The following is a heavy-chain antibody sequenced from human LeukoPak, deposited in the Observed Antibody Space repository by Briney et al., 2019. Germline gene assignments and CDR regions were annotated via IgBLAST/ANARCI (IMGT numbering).Heavy chain of an antibody. D-gene: IGHD4-23*01. V-gene: IGHV3-30*18. Sequence: PGRSLRLSCAASGFTFSSYGTHWVRQAPGKGLEWVAVISYDGSNKYYADSVKGRFTISRDNSKNTLYLQMNSLRAEDTAVYYCAKDKATVVTPPGYWGQGTLVTVSS. CDR1: GFTFSSYG. CDR2: ISYDGSNK. CDR3: AKDKATVVTPPGY. J-gene: IGHJ4*02.